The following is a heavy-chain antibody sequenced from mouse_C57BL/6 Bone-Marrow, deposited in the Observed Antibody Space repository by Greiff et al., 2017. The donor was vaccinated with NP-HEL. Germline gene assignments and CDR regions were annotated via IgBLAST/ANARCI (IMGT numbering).Heavy chain of an antibody. D-gene: IGHD3-2*02. J-gene: IGHJ4*01. Sequence: EVMLVESEGGLVQPGRSMKLSCTASGFTFSDYYMAWVRQVPEKGLEWVANINYDGSSTYYLDSLKSRFIISRDNAKNILYLQMSSLKSEDTATYYCARDLDSSGYNAMDYWGQGTSVTVSS. V-gene: IGHV5-16*01. CDR3: ARDLDSSGYNAMDY. CDR2: INYDGSST. CDR1: GFTFSDYY.